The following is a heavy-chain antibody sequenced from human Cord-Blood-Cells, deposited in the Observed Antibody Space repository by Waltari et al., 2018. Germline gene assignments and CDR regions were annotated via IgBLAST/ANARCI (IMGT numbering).Heavy chain of an antibody. J-gene: IGHJ4*02. CDR1: GGSISSYY. CDR3: ARAITGTTFDY. D-gene: IGHD1-7*01. CDR2: IYYSGST. Sequence: QVQLQESGPGLVKPSETLSLTCTVSGGSISSYYWSWIRQPPGKGLEWIGYIYYSGSTNYTPSLKIRVTISVDTSKNQFSLKLSSVTAADTAVYYCARAITGTTFDYWGQGTLVTVSS. V-gene: IGHV4-59*01.